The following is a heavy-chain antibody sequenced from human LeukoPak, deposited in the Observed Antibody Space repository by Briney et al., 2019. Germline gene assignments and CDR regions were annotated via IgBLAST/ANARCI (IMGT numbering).Heavy chain of an antibody. J-gene: IGHJ4*02. V-gene: IGHV3-23*01. CDR3: AKWTTVTTFIGPIDY. CDR2: ISGSRPTT. D-gene: IGHD4-17*01. Sequence: GGSLRLSCAASGFTFSSYAMSWVRLAPGKGLEWVSTISGSRPTTLYADSVKGRFTISRDNSKNTLYLQMNSLRAEDTALYYCAKWTTVTTFIGPIDYWGQGTLLTVSS. CDR1: GFTFSSYA.